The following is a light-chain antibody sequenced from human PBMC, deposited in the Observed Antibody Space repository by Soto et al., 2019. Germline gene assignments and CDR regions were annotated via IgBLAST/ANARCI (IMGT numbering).Light chain of an antibody. CDR1: QSISSNY. CDR2: GAS. CDR3: QQYGSVPLT. J-gene: IGKJ4*01. V-gene: IGKV3-20*01. Sequence: EIVLTQSAGTLSLSPGERATLSCRASQSISSNYLAWYQQKPGQAPRLLIYGASSRATGIPDRFSGTGPGTDFTLTISRLEPVDFAVYYCQQYGSVPLTFGGGTKVEIK.